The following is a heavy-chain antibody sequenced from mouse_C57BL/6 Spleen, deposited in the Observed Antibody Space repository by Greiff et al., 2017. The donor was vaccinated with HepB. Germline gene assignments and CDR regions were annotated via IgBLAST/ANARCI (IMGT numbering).Heavy chain of an antibody. V-gene: IGHV5-17*01. J-gene: IGHJ2*01. CDR2: ISSGSSTI. Sequence: EVQRVESGGGLVKPGGSLKLSCAASGFTFSDYGMHWVRQAPEKGLEWVAYISSGSSTIYYADTVKGRFTISRDNAKNTLFLQMTSLRSEDTAMYYCARSITTVVARFDYWGQGTTLTVSS. D-gene: IGHD1-1*01. CDR3: ARSITTVVARFDY. CDR1: GFTFSDYG.